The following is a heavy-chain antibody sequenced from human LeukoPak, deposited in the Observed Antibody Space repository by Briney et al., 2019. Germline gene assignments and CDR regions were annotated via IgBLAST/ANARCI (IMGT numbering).Heavy chain of an antibody. Sequence: ETLSLTCGVSGYYISSGYYWGWTRQPPGKGLEWVAIILQDGSEKHYVASVKGRFTISRDNAKNSVYLQMNSLRAEDTAVYYCARAGAYSSSSSAGLWGQGTLVTVSS. D-gene: IGHD6-6*01. J-gene: IGHJ4*02. CDR3: ARAGAYSSSSSAGL. CDR1: GYYISSGYY. V-gene: IGHV3-7*01. CDR2: ILQDGSEK.